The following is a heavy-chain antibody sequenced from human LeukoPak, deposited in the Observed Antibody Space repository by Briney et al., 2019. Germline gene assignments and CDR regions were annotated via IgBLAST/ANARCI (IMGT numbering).Heavy chain of an antibody. CDR2: ISWNGGLT. CDR1: GFSLEDYG. CDR3: ARGGSYLSAFDI. Sequence: GGSLRLSCAASGFSLEDYGMSWVRQAPGKGLEWVSGISWNGGLTGYSDSVKGRFTISRDNAKNTLYLQMNSLRAEDTAVYYCARGGSYLSAFDIWGQGTMVTVSS. J-gene: IGHJ3*02. V-gene: IGHV3-20*04. D-gene: IGHD1-26*01.